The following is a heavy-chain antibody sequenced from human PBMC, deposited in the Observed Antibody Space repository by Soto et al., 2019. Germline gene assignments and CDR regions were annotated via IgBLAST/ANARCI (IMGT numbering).Heavy chain of an antibody. CDR3: ARDGPSRAVAIDY. CDR2: SSNSGNYI. D-gene: IGHD2-2*01. V-gene: IGHV3-21*03. J-gene: IGHJ4*02. CDR1: GFTFSSYS. Sequence: GGSLRLSCAASGFTFSSYSMYWVRQAPGKGLEWVSSSSNSGNYIYYADSLQGRFTISRANAKNSLYLQMNSLRVEDTAVYYGARDGPSRAVAIDYWGQGTKVTVSS.